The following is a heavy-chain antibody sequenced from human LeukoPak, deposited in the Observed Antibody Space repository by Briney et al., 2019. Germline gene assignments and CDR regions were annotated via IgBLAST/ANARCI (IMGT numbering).Heavy chain of an antibody. CDR1: GYTFTIYY. CDR3: ARGWGDYYDSRGYLDY. D-gene: IGHD3-22*01. V-gene: IGHV1-46*01. Sequence: ASVKVSCKASGYTFTIYYMHWVRQAPGQGLEWMGIINPSGGSTSYAQKFQGRVTMTRDTSTSTVYMELSSLRSEDTAVYYCARGWGDYYDSRGYLDYWGQGTLVTVSS. J-gene: IGHJ4*02. CDR2: INPSGGST.